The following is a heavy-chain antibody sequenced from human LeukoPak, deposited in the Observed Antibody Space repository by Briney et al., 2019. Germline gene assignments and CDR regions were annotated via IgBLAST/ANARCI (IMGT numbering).Heavy chain of an antibody. J-gene: IGHJ6*03. D-gene: IGHD2-21*01. CDR1: GFTFSSYA. V-gene: IGHV3-23*01. CDR3: AKVPNSYYYYYYMDV. Sequence: GGSLRLSCAASGFTFSSYAMSWVRQPPGKGLEWVSAISGSGGSTYYADSVKGRFTISRDNSKNTLYLQMNSLRAEDTAVYYCAKVPNSYYYYYYMDVWGKGTTVTVSS. CDR2: ISGSGGST.